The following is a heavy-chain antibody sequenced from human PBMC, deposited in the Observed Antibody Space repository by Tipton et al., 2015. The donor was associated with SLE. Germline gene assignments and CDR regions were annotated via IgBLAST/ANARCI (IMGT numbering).Heavy chain of an antibody. Sequence: GSLRLSCAASGFTFKDHTMHWVRQAPGQGLEWVALISWDGLSRYYTDSVQGRFTISRDNNKNSLYLQMNSLRAEDTAVYYCVTWTHDISSLGYFDHWGQGTLVTVSS. CDR2: ISWDGLSR. CDR1: GFTFKDHT. CDR3: VTWTHDISSLGYFDH. V-gene: IGHV3-43*01. D-gene: IGHD3-22*01. J-gene: IGHJ4*02.